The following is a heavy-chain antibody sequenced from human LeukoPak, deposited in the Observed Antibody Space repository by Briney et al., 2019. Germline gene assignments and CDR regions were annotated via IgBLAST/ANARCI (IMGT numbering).Heavy chain of an antibody. CDR1: GFTFSNAR. Sequence: AGGSLRPSCAASGFTFSNARMNWVRQAPGKGLEWVGRIKTKTDDGATDYSAPVKARFTISRDDSKTTLYLQMNGLKTEDTAIYYCTTYVGATAYWGQGTLVTVSS. J-gene: IGHJ4*02. D-gene: IGHD1-26*01. CDR3: TTYVGATAY. CDR2: IKTKTDDGAT. V-gene: IGHV3-15*01.